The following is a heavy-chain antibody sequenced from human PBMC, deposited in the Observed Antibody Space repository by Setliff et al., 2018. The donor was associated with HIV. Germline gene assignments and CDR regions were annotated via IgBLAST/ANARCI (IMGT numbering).Heavy chain of an antibody. CDR1: GFTFTNAW. CDR2: IRTKTDGGTA. Sequence: SGGSLRLSCVVSGFTFTNAWMNWVRQAPGKGLEWLGRIRTKTDGGTADYAAPVKGRFTISRDDSQNTLYLQMNSLKTEDTAVYYCITDPPFDWLLYPPFDYWGQGTLVTVSS. V-gene: IGHV3-15*07. J-gene: IGHJ4*02. D-gene: IGHD3-9*01. CDR3: ITDPPFDWLLYPPFDY.